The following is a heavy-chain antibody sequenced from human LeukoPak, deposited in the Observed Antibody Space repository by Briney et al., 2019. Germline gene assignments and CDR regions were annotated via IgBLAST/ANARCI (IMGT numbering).Heavy chain of an antibody. CDR2: ISDHGNYK. V-gene: IGHV3-30*18. D-gene: IGHD2-8*01. CDR1: GFTFSTYG. Sequence: GGSLRLSCAASGFTFSTYGMHWVRQAPGKGLEWVAVISDHGNYKYYADFVKGRFTISRDNSKNTLYLQMNGLRAEDTAVYYCANELKGVANYYYYYGMDVWGQGTTVTVSS. CDR3: ANELKGVANYYYYYGMDV. J-gene: IGHJ6*02.